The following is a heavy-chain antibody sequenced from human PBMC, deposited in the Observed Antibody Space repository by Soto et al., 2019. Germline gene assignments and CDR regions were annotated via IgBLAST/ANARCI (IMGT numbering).Heavy chain of an antibody. Sequence: AASVKVSCKASGGTFSSYAISWVRQAPGQGLEWMGGIIPIFGTANYAQKFQGRVTITADESTSTAYMELSSLRSEDTAVYYCASWGVVTNSYGMDVWGQGTTVTVSS. CDR3: ASWGVVTNSYGMDV. V-gene: IGHV1-69*13. CDR1: GGTFSSYA. D-gene: IGHD3-3*01. J-gene: IGHJ6*02. CDR2: IIPIFGTA.